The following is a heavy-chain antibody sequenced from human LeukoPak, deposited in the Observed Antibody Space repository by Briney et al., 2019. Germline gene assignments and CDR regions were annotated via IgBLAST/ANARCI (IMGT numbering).Heavy chain of an antibody. CDR2: IYYSGST. CDR3: AREAYDFWSGYHKYFDY. D-gene: IGHD3-3*01. V-gene: IGHV4-30-4*01. CDR1: GGSISSGDYY. Sequence: SETLSLTCTVSGGSISSGDYYWSWIRQPPGKGLEWIGYIYYSGSTYYNPSLKSRVTISVDTSKNQFSLKLSSVTAADTAVHYCAREAYDFWSGYHKYFDYWGQGTLVTVSS. J-gene: IGHJ4*02.